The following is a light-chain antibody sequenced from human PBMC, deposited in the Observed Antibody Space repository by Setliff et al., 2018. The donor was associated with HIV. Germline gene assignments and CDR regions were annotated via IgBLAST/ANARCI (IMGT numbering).Light chain of an antibody. J-gene: IGLJ1*01. CDR2: DVS. Sequence: QSVLAQPRSVSGSPGQSVTISCTGTSSDVGGYNYVSWYQQHPDKASKLIIYDVSKRPSGVPDRFSGSKSGNTASLTISGLQAEDEVDYYCGSDAGTYTSLYGFGTGTKGTVL. CDR1: SSDVGGYNY. V-gene: IGLV2-11*01. CDR3: GSDAGTYTSLYG.